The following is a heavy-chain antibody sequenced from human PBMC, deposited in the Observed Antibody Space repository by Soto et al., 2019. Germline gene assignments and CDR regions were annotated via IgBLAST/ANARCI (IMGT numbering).Heavy chain of an antibody. CDR3: SPSFDRSLDY. D-gene: IGHD3-9*01. CDR1: GFSFSEST. Sequence: GGSLRLSCAASGFSFSESTIHWVRQASGKGLEWVGRIRIKAYSYATAYAASVKGRFTISRDDLKKTTYLQINSLKIEDTAVYYCSPSFDRSLDYWGQGTLVTVSS. J-gene: IGHJ4*02. V-gene: IGHV3-73*01. CDR2: IRIKAYSYAT.